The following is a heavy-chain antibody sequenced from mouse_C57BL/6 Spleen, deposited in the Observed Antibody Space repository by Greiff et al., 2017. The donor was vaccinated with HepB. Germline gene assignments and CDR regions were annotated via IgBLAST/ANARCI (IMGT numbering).Heavy chain of an antibody. Sequence: EVQLVESGEGLVKPGGSLKLSCAASGFTFSSYAMSWVRQTPEKRLEWVAYISSGGDYIYYADTVKGRFTISRDNARNTLYLQMSSLKSEDTAMYYCTRDGGSGQSPYYYAMDYWGQGTSVTVSS. CDR2: ISSGGDYI. CDR3: TRDGGSGQSPYYYAMDY. V-gene: IGHV5-9-1*02. D-gene: IGHD3-2*02. CDR1: GFTFSSYA. J-gene: IGHJ4*01.